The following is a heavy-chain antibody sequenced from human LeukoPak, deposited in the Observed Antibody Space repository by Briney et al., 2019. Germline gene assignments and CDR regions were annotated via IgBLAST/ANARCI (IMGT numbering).Heavy chain of an antibody. CDR1: GFTFNSYA. Sequence: HPGGSLRLSCAASGFTFNSYAMSWVRQAPGKGLEWVSSITISGGNTYYADSVKGRFTISRDNSKNTLYLQMNSLRAEDTAVYYCARSRDNVLDYWGQGTLVTVSS. CDR3: ARSRDNVLDY. V-gene: IGHV3-23*01. J-gene: IGHJ4*02. D-gene: IGHD1-1*01. CDR2: ITISGGNT.